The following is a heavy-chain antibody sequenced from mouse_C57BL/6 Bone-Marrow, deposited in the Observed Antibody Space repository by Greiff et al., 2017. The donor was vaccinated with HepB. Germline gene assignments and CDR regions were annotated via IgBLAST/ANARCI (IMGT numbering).Heavy chain of an antibody. V-gene: IGHV14-1*01. CDR3: TFDYYGSSYDY. D-gene: IGHD1-1*01. CDR1: GFNIKDYY. Sequence: VQLQQSGAELVRPGASVKLSCTASGFNIKDYYMHWVKQRPEQGLEWIGRSDPEDGDTEYAPKFQGKATMTADTSSNTAYLQLSSLTSEDTAVYYCTFDYYGSSYDYWGQGTTLTVSS. CDR2: SDPEDGDT. J-gene: IGHJ2*01.